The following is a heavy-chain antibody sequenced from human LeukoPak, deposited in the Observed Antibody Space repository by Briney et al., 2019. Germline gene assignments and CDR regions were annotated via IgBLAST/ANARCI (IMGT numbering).Heavy chain of an antibody. D-gene: IGHD2-2*01. CDR2: ISYDGSDK. V-gene: IGHV3-30*04. CDR1: GFTFSRYA. Sequence: GGSLRLSCAASGFTFSRYAMHWVRQAPGKGLEWVAVISYDGSDKLYADSVKGRFTISRDNSKNTLYLQMNSLRAEDTAVYYCAKSGPRGSRTSPSFMVYYYYGMDVWGQGTTVTLSS. CDR3: AKSGPRGSRTSPSFMVYYYYGMDV. J-gene: IGHJ6*02.